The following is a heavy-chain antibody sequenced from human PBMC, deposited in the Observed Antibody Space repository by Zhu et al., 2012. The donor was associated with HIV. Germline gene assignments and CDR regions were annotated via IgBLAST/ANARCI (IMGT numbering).Heavy chain of an antibody. J-gene: IGHJ6*03. CDR1: GGSISSGDYY. Sequence: QVQLQESGPGLVKPSQTLSLTCTVSGGSISSGDYYWSWIRQPPGKGLEWIAYTHHSGTTYYNPSLKSRLSISIDTSKNQFSLRLSSVFAADTAVYFCARADGSGTYYYYYMDVWGKGTRSPSP. CDR3: ARADGSGTYYYYYMDV. V-gene: IGHV4-30-4*08. CDR2: THHSGTT. D-gene: IGHD3-10*01.